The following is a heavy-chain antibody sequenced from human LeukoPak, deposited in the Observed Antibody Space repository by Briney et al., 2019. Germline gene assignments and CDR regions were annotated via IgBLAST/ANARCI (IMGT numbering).Heavy chain of an antibody. CDR2: ISYDGSNK. D-gene: IGHD3-3*02. Sequence: GRSLRLSCAASGFTFSSYAMHWVRQAPGKGLEWVAVISYDGSNKYYADSVKGRFTISRDNSKNTLYLQMNSLRAEDTAVYYCAKVRLISAFTPIDYWGQGTLVTVSS. CDR1: GFTFSSYA. V-gene: IGHV3-30-3*01. CDR3: AKVRLISAFTPIDY. J-gene: IGHJ4*02.